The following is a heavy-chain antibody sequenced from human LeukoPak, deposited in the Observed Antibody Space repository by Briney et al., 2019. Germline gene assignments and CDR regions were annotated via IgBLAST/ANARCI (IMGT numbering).Heavy chain of an antibody. D-gene: IGHD3-22*01. J-gene: IGHJ4*02. CDR1: GYSFTSYW. V-gene: IGHV5-51*01. CDR3: ASPQVYDSSGYYDY. CDR2: IYPGDSDT. Sequence: GESLKISCKGSGYSFTSYWIGWVRQMPGKGLEWMGIIYPGDSDTKYNPSFQGQVTISADKSINTAYLQWSSLKASDTAMYYCASPQVYDSSGYYDYWGQGTLVTVSS.